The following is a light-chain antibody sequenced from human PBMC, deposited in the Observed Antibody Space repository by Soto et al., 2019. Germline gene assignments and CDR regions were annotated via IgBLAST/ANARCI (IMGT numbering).Light chain of an antibody. CDR1: QSISTW. V-gene: IGKV1-5*01. CDR3: QHYNSYPYT. J-gene: IGKJ2*01. CDR2: DAS. Sequence: DIQMTQSPSSLSASVEDRVTITFRASQSISTWLAWFQQKPGKAPDLLIYDASSMESGVPSRFSGSGSGTEFTLTISSLQPDDFATYYCQHYNSYPYTFGQGTKVDIK.